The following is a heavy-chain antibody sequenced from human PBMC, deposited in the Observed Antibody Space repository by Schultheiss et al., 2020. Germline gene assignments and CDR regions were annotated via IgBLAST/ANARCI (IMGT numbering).Heavy chain of an antibody. V-gene: IGHV3-30*03. CDR1: GFTFSSYG. Sequence: WGSLRLSCAASGFTFSSYGMHWVRQAPGKGLEWVAVISYDGSNKYYADSVKGRFTISRDNSKNTLYLQMNSLRAEDTAVYYCARGMRDIAAAGVGYWGQGTLVTVSS. J-gene: IGHJ4*02. CDR3: ARGMRDIAAAGVGY. CDR2: ISYDGSNK. D-gene: IGHD6-13*01.